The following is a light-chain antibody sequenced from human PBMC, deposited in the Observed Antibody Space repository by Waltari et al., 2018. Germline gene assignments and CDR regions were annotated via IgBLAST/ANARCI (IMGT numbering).Light chain of an antibody. V-gene: IGKV4-1*01. J-gene: IGKJ2*01. CDR2: WAS. CDR1: QRVLYSANNKNY. CDR3: QQYYTTPYT. Sequence: DIVMTQSPDSLAMSLGERATINCTSSQRVLYSANNKNYLACYQQKPGQPPNLLIYWASTRESGVPDRFSGSGSGTDFTLTISSLQAEDVAVYYCQQYYTTPYTFGQGTKLEIK.